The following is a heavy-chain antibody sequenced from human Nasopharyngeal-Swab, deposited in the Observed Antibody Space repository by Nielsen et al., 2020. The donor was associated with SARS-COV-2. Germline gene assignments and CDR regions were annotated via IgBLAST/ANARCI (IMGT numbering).Heavy chain of an antibody. J-gene: IGHJ6*02. Sequence: GESLKISCAASGFTFSSYDMHWVRQATGKGLEWVSAIGTAGDTYYPGSVKGRFTISRENAKNSLYLQMNSLRAGDTAAYYCARASVAGTYYYYYGMDVWGQGTTVTVSS. V-gene: IGHV3-13*01. CDR3: ARASVAGTYYYYYGMDV. CDR1: GFTFSSYD. D-gene: IGHD6-19*01. CDR2: IGTAGDT.